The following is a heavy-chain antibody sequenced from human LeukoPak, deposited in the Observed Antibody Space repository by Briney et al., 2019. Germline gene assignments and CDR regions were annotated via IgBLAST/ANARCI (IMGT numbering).Heavy chain of an antibody. J-gene: IGHJ4*02. V-gene: IGHV3-48*01. D-gene: IGHD3-10*01. CDR2: ISSDSGII. CDR1: GFTFSVYS. CDR3: ARNYSPFDY. Sequence: GGSLRLSCAASGFTFSVYSMNWVRQAPGRGLEWVSYISSDSGIIYYADSVKGRFTISRDNAKNSLYLQMDNPRAADTAVYYCARNYSPFDYWGQGTLVTVSS.